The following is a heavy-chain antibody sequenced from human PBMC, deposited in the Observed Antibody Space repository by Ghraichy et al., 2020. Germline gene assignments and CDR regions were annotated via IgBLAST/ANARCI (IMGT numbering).Heavy chain of an antibody. J-gene: IGHJ6*02. CDR2: INHSGST. V-gene: IGHV4-34*01. D-gene: IGHD6-13*01. CDR3: ARVPLKIAPYYYYYGMDV. CDR1: GGSFSGYY. Sequence: SETLSLTCAVYGGSFSGYYWSWIRQPPGKGLEWIGEINHSGSTNYNPSLKSRVTISVDTSKNQFSLKLSSVTAADTAVYYCARVPLKIAPYYYYYGMDVWGQGTTVTVSS.